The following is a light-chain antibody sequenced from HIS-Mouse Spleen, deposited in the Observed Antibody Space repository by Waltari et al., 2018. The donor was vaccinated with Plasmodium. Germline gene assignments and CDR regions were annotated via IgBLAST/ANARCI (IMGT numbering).Light chain of an antibody. J-gene: IGLJ2*01. CDR1: SSDVGSYNL. CDR2: EGS. Sequence: QSALTQPASVSGSPGQSITISCTGTSSDVGSYNLVSRYQQHPGKAPKLMIYEGSKRPSRVFNRFSSSESGNTASLTISGLQAEDEADYYCCSYAGSRMVFGGGTKLTVL. CDR3: CSYAGSRMV. V-gene: IGLV2-23*01.